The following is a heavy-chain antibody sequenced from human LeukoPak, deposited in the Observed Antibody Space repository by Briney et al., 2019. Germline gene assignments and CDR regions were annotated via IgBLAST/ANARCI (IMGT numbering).Heavy chain of an antibody. D-gene: IGHD3-22*01. CDR3: ATTVIYDDSDEYFQH. Sequence: GAAVKVSCKASGYSFTNYGISWVRQAPGQGLEWMGWISPYNDNTNYAQKFQGRVTVTTVTSTTTAYMELRSLSSDDTAVYYCATTVIYDDSDEYFQHWGQGTLVTVSS. V-gene: IGHV1-18*01. CDR1: GYSFTNYG. CDR2: ISPYNDNT. J-gene: IGHJ1*01.